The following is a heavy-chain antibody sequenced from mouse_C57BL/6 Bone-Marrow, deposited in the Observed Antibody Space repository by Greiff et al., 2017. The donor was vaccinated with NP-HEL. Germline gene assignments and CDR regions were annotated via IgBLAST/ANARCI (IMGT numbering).Heavy chain of an antibody. V-gene: IGHV1-53*01. Sequence: QVQLQQPGTELVKPGASVKLSCKASGYKLTSYWMQWVKQRRGKGGEGRGDMNRCGVVTNVDGGFKSGGTLTVDKSSSTAYMQLSSLTSEDSAVYYCARLLFRAYWGQGTLVTVSA. J-gene: IGHJ3*01. D-gene: IGHD1-1*01. CDR3: ARLLFRAY. CDR1: GYKLTSYW. CDR2: MNRCGVVT.